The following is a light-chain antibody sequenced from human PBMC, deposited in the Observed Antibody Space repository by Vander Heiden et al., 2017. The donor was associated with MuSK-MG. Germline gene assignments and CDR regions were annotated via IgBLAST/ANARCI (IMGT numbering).Light chain of an antibody. CDR2: DVA. V-gene: IGLV2-14*01. J-gene: IGLJ2*01. Sequence: QSALTQPASVSVSPGQSITISCTGTSNDVGSYDYVSWYQQHPGKAPKLIIYDVANRPSGVSNRFSGSKSGNTASLTISGLQTEDEADFYCSSYTASSTLVFGGGTRLTVL. CDR1: SNDVGSYDY. CDR3: SSYTASSTLV.